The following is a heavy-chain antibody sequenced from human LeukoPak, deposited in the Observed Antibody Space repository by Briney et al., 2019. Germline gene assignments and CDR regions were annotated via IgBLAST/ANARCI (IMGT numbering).Heavy chain of an antibody. V-gene: IGHV4-4*03. CDR2: ISHDGTR. D-gene: IGHD1-26*01. Sequence: PPGTLCLTCGVSGGSIDITNYWSWVRQAPGKGLEWIGEISHDGTRNYNPSLRSRVAMSFDRANNYFSLSLTAVTAADTALYYCTRESGPFCPFAFWGQGVMVTVSS. CDR1: GGSIDITNY. CDR3: TRESGPFCPFAF. J-gene: IGHJ4*02.